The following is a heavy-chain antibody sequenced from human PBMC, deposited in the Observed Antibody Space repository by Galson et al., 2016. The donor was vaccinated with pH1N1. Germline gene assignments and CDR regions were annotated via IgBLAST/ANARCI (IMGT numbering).Heavy chain of an antibody. V-gene: IGHV3-48*03. J-gene: IGHJ6*02. D-gene: IGHD4-23*01. Sequence: SLRLSCAASGFTFSSYEMNWVRQAPGKGLEWVSYISSSGSGSTIYCADSVKGRFTISRDNAKNSLYLQMNSLRAEDTAVYYCAKDHDGGDYYYYGMDVWGQGTTVTVSS. CDR2: ISSSGSGSTI. CDR3: AKDHDGGDYYYYGMDV. CDR1: GFTFSSYE.